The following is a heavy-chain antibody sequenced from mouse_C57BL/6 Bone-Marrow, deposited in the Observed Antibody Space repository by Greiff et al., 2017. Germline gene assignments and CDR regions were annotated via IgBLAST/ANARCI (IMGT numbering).Heavy chain of an antibody. CDR1: GYTFTSYW. J-gene: IGHJ2*01. Sequence: VQLQQPGAELVMPGASVQLSCKASGYTFTSYWMHWVKQRPGQGLEWIGEIDPSDSYTNYNQKFKGKSTLTVDKSSSTAYMQLSSLTSEDSAVYYCARTPGLRLDYWGQGTTLTVSS. CDR2: IDPSDSYT. V-gene: IGHV1-69*01. D-gene: IGHD2-4*01. CDR3: ARTPGLRLDY.